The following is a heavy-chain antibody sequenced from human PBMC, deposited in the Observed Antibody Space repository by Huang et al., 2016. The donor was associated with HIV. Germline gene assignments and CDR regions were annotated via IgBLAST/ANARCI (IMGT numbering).Heavy chain of an antibody. J-gene: IGHJ4*02. Sequence: VQLVESGGGLVQPGWSLRLSCAASGFAFSQYAVHWVRQSPGKGRAWFSGIGGNSGDISYAASVSGRFVISRDNAKKALYLKMNGLRLEDTALYFCVIMDDYFDYWGQGVLVGVSS. CDR2: IGGNSGDI. V-gene: IGHV3-9*01. D-gene: IGHD2-8*01. CDR1: GFAFSQYA. CDR3: VIMDDYFDY.